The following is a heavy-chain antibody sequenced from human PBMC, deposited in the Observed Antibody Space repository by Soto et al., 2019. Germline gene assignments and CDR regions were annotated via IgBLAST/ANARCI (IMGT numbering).Heavy chain of an antibody. D-gene: IGHD6-6*01. CDR3: ARGGAARGPDNRWFDP. V-gene: IGHV4-39*07. CDR1: GGSIRNNYVY. CDR2: IYYGGST. J-gene: IGHJ5*02. Sequence: SETLSLTCAVSGGSIRNNYVYWGWNRQPPGKGLEWIGSIYYGGSTYYNPSLKSRVTMSIDTSNNQFSLKLRSVTAADTAVYYCARGGAARGPDNRWFDPWRQGTLVTVSS.